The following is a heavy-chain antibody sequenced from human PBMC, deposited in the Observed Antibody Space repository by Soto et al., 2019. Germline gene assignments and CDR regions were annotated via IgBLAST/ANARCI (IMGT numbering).Heavy chain of an antibody. CDR3: VFGRNFFIS. V-gene: IGHV3-7*01. CDR1: GFTFSTYW. Sequence: EVQLVESGGGLVQPGGSLRLSCAASGFTFSTYWMTWVRQPPGKGLEWVANMDQDGSETYYVDSVRGRFTVSRDNAKNPLYLEMNSLRVEDTAVYYCVFGRNFFISGGQGNLVTFSP. J-gene: IGHJ4*02. CDR2: MDQDGSET. D-gene: IGHD3-16*01.